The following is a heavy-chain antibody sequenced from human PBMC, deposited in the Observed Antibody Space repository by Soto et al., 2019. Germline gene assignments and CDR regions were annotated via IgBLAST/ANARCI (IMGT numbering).Heavy chain of an antibody. CDR1: GYIFSNYA. J-gene: IGHJ3*02. D-gene: IGHD2-15*01. Sequence: ASVKVSCKASGYIFSNYAMHWVRQAPGQRLEWMGWINAGDGDTKYSQKFQGRVTITRDTSASTAYMELSTLRSEDTAVYYCARDRWYCGGYSCYLRAFDIWGQGTLVTVSS. V-gene: IGHV1-3*01. CDR3: ARDRWYCGGYSCYLRAFDI. CDR2: INAGDGDT.